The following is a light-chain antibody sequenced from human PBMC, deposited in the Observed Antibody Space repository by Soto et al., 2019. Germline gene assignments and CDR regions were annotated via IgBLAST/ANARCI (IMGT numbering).Light chain of an antibody. CDR3: EERGRWPPAT. Sequence: EMVLTQSPATLSLSPGESATLSCRSSQNVGLNFAWYQQKSGQPPSLRIHTASSSAPGIPARFSGSGSRSDFTLAISSLEPEDMAVYYCEERGRWPPATFGGGTTVEMK. CDR1: QNVGLN. CDR2: TAS. J-gene: IGKJ4*01. V-gene: IGKV3-11*01.